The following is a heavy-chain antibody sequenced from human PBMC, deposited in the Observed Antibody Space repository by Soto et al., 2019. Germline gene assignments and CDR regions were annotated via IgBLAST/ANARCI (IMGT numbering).Heavy chain of an antibody. D-gene: IGHD4-17*01. CDR3: ASVYGDYDY. CDR2: IYYSGST. J-gene: IGHJ4*02. Sequence: QLQLQESGPGLVKPSETLSLTCTVSGGSISSSSYYWGWIRQPPGKGVEWIGSIYYSGSTYYNPSLKSRVTISVDTSKNQFSLKLSSVTAADTAVYYCASVYGDYDYWGQGTLVTVSS. V-gene: IGHV4-39*01. CDR1: GGSISSSSYY.